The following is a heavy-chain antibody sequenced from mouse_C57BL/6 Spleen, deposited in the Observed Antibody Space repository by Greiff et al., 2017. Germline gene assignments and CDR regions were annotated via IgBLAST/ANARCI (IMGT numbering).Heavy chain of an antibody. D-gene: IGHD1-1*01. Sequence: QVQLQQPGAELVMPGASVKLSCKASGYTFTSYWMHWVKQRPGQGLEWIGEIDPSDSYTNYNQTFKGKSTLTVAKSSSTAYMQLSSLTSEDSAVYYCASFGSTFFYVVWGTGTTVTVSS. CDR2: IDPSDSYT. V-gene: IGHV1-69*01. CDR3: ASFGSTFFYVV. CDR1: GYTFTSYW. J-gene: IGHJ1*03.